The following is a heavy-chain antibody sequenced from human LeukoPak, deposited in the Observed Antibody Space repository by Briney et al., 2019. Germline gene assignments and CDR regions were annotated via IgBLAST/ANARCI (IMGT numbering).Heavy chain of an antibody. V-gene: IGHV1-18*01. CDR2: ISVYNGNT. Sequence: ASVKVSCKASGYIFTSYGISWVRQAPGQGLEWVGWISVYNGNTNYPQRLQGRVTMTTDTSKTTAYMELRSLRSDDTDVYYCARDINGYYYDSHGYYPTDLWGQGTLVTVSS. J-gene: IGHJ5*02. D-gene: IGHD3-22*01. CDR1: GYIFTSYG. CDR3: ARDINGYYYDSHGYYPTDL.